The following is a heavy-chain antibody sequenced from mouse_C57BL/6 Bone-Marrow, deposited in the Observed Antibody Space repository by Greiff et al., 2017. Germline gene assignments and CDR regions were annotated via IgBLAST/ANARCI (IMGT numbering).Heavy chain of an antibody. J-gene: IGHJ3*01. CDR1: GFSFNTYA. CDR3: VRQSGNAY. V-gene: IGHV10-1*01. CDR2: IRSKSNNYAT. D-gene: IGHD3-1*01. Sequence: EVMLVESGGGLVQPKGSLKLSCAASGFSFNTYAMNWVRQAPGKGLEWVARIRSKSNNYATYYADSVKDRFTISRDDSESMLYLQMNNLKTEDTXMYYCVRQSGNAYWGQGTLVTVSA.